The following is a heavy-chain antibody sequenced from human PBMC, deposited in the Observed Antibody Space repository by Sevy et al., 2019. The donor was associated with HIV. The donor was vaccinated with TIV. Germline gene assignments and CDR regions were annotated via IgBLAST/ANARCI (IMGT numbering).Heavy chain of an antibody. D-gene: IGHD3-22*01. CDR3: AKGGSTSGYYLNNFAY. V-gene: IGHV3-23*01. CDR1: GFTFNNYA. Sequence: GGSLRLSCAASGFTFNNYAMTWVRQAPGKGLEWVSPVSVGGDTTYYADSVKGRFTISRDNSKNTLYLQMNSLRAEDPAVDYCAKGGSTSGYYLNNFAYWGQGTLVTVSS. CDR2: VSVGGDTT. J-gene: IGHJ4*02.